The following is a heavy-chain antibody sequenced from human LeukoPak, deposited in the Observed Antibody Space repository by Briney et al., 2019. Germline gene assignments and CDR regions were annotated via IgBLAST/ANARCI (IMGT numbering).Heavy chain of an antibody. J-gene: IGHJ4*02. CDR2: IIPILGIA. CDR1: GGTFSSYA. Sequence: VASVKVSCKASGGTFSSYAISWVRQAPGRGLEWMGRIIPILGIANYAQKFQGRVTITADKSTSTAYMELSSLRSEDTAVYYCARRGERGYSGYDYTVDYWGQGTLVTVSS. CDR3: ARRGERGYSGYDYTVDY. V-gene: IGHV1-69*04. D-gene: IGHD5-12*01.